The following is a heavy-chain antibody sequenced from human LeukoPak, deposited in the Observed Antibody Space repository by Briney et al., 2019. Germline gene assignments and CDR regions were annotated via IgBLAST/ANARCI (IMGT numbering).Heavy chain of an antibody. CDR2: ITSSCSYI. V-gene: IGHV3-21*06. CDR1: GFTFSSYN. J-gene: IGHJ6*03. D-gene: IGHD1-26*01. Sequence: GGSLRPSCAASGFTFSSYNMNWVRQAPGKGLEWVSSITSSCSYIYYADSVKGRFTISRDNAKNSLYLQMDSLRVEDTAEYYCARDPYSGNYGAYYYYYMDVWGKGTTVTVSS. CDR3: ARDPYSGNYGAYYYYYMDV.